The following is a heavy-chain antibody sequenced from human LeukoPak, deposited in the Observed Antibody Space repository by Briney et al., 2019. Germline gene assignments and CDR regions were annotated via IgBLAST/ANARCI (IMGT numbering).Heavy chain of an antibody. J-gene: IGHJ4*02. V-gene: IGHV1-2*02. Sequence: GASVKVSCKASGYTFTAYSLHWVRQAPGQGLEWMGRINPNSGGTNCGQKFQGRVTMSRDTSISTAYMELSSLTSDDTAVYYCARDYSGYPELWGFDYWGQGTLVTVSS. CDR1: GYTFTAYS. D-gene: IGHD5-12*01. CDR3: ARDYSGYPELWGFDY. CDR2: INPNSGGT.